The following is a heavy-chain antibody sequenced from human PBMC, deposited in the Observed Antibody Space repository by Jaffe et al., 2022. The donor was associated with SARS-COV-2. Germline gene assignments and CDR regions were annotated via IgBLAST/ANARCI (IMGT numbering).Heavy chain of an antibody. D-gene: IGHD3-10*01. CDR1: GFTFTSYA. J-gene: IGHJ6*03. V-gene: IGHV3-21*01. CDR3: TREGVLAGSGSYHGWRNYFYHYMDV. CDR2: ISSSSSFI. Sequence: EVQLVESGGGLVKPGGSLRLSCAASGFTFTSYALNWVRQAPGRGLEWVSSISSSSSFIFYADSVKGRFTISRDNANKSVHLQMNSLRAEDTAVYYCTREGVLAGSGSYHGWRNYFYHYMDVWGEGTAVTVSS.